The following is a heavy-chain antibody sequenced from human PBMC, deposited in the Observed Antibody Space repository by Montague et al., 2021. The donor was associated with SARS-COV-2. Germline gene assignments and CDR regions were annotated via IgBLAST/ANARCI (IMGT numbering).Heavy chain of an antibody. Sequence: SETLSLTCAVSDGSISSPNWRNWVRQPPGKGLEWIGEIYYTGNTNYNPPLKSRVTIFIAKYKNHFSLQLSSVTAADTAGYYCARGGTYHYGMDVWGQGTTVAVSS. D-gene: IGHD3-16*01. CDR2: IYYTGNT. CDR3: ARGGTYHYGMDV. V-gene: IGHV4-4*02. CDR1: DGSISSPNW. J-gene: IGHJ6*02.